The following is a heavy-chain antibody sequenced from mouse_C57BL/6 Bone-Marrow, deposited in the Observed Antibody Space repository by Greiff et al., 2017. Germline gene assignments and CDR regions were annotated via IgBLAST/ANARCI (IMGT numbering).Heavy chain of an antibody. CDR1: GYTFTSYW. J-gene: IGHJ2*01. Sequence: QVQLQQPGAELVMPGASVKLSCKASGYTFTSYWMHWVKQRPGQGLEWIGEIDPSDSYTNYNQKFKGKSTLTVDKSSSTAYMPLSSLTSEDSAVYYCARGTVVATGDYWGQGTTLTVSS. CDR2: IDPSDSYT. CDR3: ARGTVVATGDY. D-gene: IGHD1-1*01. V-gene: IGHV1-69*01.